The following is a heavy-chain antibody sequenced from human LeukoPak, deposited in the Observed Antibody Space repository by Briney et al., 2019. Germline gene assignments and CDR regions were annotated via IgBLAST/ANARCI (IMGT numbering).Heavy chain of an antibody. J-gene: IGHJ5*02. Sequence: GASVKVSCKVSGYTLTELSMHWVRQAPGKGLEWMGGFDPEDGETIYAQKFQGRVTMTEDTSTDTAYMELSSLRSEDTAVYYCARDPITMVRGVIISQWFDPWGQGTLVTVSS. V-gene: IGHV1-24*01. CDR3: ARDPITMVRGVIISQWFDP. CDR2: FDPEDGET. CDR1: GYTLTELS. D-gene: IGHD3-10*01.